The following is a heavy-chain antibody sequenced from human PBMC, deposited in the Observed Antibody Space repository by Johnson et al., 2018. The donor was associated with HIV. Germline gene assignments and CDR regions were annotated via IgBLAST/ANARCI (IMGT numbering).Heavy chain of an antibody. CDR2: IYSGGST. CDR3: ARNQGRRNYYDAFDI. V-gene: IGHV3-66*02. J-gene: IGHJ3*02. D-gene: IGHD1-7*01. CDR1: GFTVSSNY. Sequence: VQLVESGGGVVQPGGSLRLSCAASGFTVSSNYMSWVRQAPGKGLEWVSVIYSGGSTYYADSVKGRFTISRDNSKNTLYLQMNSLRAEDTAVYYCARNQGRRNYYDAFDIWAQRDNGHRLF.